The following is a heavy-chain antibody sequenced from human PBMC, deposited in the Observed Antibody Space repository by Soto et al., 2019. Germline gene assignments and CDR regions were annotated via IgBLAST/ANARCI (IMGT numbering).Heavy chain of an antibody. CDR3: ARSGEAYCGGDCYFDY. D-gene: IGHD2-21*02. CDR2: IIPIFGTA. J-gene: IGHJ4*02. Sequence: QVQLVQSGAEVKKPGSSVKVSCKASGGTFSSYAISWVRQAPGQGLEWMGGIIPIFGTANYAQKFQGRVTITADESTSTAYIELSSLRSEDTAVYYCARSGEAYCGGDCYFDYWGQGTLVTVSS. V-gene: IGHV1-69*01. CDR1: GGTFSSYA.